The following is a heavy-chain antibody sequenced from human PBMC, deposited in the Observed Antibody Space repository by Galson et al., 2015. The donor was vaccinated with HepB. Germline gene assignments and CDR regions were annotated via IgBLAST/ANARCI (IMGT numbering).Heavy chain of an antibody. Sequence: LTCTVSGGSISTYYWGWIRQPPGKGLEWIGYIFYNGDTNYSPSLKNRVSISVDTSKNQFSLRLSSVTAADTALYYCARGGPPDYSSGWAYGMDVWGQGATVTVSS. V-gene: IGHV4-59*01. D-gene: IGHD6-19*01. J-gene: IGHJ6*02. CDR1: GGSISTYY. CDR3: ARGGPPDYSSGWAYGMDV. CDR2: IFYNGDT.